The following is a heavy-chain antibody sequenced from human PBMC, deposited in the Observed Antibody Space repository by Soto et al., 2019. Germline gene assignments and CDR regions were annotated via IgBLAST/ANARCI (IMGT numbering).Heavy chain of an antibody. CDR1: GFTFDDYA. CDR3: AKDFTTMVRLCDY. D-gene: IGHD5-18*01. Sequence: EVQLVESGGALVQPGRSLRLSCAASGFTFDDYAMHWVRQAPGKGPEWVSGISCDSTSIGYADSVNGSFTISRDNAKKSLYLQMNSLRAEDTAVYFCAKDFTTMVRLCDYWGQGTLVTVSS. V-gene: IGHV3-9*01. J-gene: IGHJ4*02. CDR2: ISCDSTSI.